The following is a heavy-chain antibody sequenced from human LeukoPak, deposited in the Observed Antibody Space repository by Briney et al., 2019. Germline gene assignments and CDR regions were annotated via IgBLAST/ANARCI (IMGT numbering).Heavy chain of an antibody. CDR2: ISSSGSTI. Sequence: GGSLRLSCAASGFTFSSYEMNWVRQAPGKGLEWVSYISSSGSTIYYADSVKGRFTISRDNAKNSLYLQMNSLRAEDTAVYYCARAPRPAAMDYWGQGTLVTVSS. J-gene: IGHJ4*02. CDR1: GFTFSSYE. V-gene: IGHV3-48*03. D-gene: IGHD2-2*01. CDR3: ARAPRPAAMDY.